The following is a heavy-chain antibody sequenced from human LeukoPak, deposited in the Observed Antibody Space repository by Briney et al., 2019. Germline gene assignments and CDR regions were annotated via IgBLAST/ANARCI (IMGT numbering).Heavy chain of an antibody. CDR1: GGSISSYY. J-gene: IGHJ3*02. CDR3: VRGPTYSSSCQI. D-gene: IGHD6-13*01. CDR2: IYVSGST. Sequence: SETLSLTXTVSGGSISSYYWSWIRQPLGKGLEWIGYIYVSGSTNYSPSLKSRVTISVDTSKNQYSLKLSSVTAADTAVYYCVRGPTYSSSCQIWGQGTMVTVSS. V-gene: IGHV4-59*08.